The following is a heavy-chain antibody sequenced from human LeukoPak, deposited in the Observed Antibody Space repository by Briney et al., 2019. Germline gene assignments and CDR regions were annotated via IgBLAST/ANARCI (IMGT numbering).Heavy chain of an antibody. CDR1: GASISNYY. CDR3: ARDWAGYSSGWYGNWFDP. Sequence: SETLSLTCTVSGASISNYYCSWIRQPPGKGLEWIGYIHYTGSANYNPSLKSRVTISVDTSKNQFSLKLRSVTAADTAVYYCARDWAGYSSGWYGNWFDPWGQGTLVTVSS. CDR2: IHYTGSA. J-gene: IGHJ5*02. D-gene: IGHD6-19*01. V-gene: IGHV4-59*01.